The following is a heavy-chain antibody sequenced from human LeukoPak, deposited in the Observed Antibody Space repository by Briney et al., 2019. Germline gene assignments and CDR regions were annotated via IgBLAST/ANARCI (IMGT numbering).Heavy chain of an antibody. CDR2: INAKTGDT. Sequence: ASVKISCKASGYTFTDYYMHWVRQAPAQGLEWMGWINAKTGDTKYAQKSLTRGTMTRDASITTTYKEVSRLGADDTAVYYCARQNTGQLDSWGQGTLVTVSS. CDR3: ARQNTGQLDS. D-gene: IGHD2-8*02. J-gene: IGHJ5*01. V-gene: IGHV1-2*02. CDR1: GYTFTDYY.